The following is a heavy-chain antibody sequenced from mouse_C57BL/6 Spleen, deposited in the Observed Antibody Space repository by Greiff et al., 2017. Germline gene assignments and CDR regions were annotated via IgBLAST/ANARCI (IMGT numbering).Heavy chain of an antibody. Sequence: VQLQQSGPVLVKPGASVKMSCKASGYTFTDYYMNWVKQSHGKSLEWIGVINPYNGGTSYNQKFKGKATLTVDKSSSTAYMELNSLTSEDSAVYYCARGNSDGYYEDYWGQGTTLTVSS. CDR1: GYTFTDYY. D-gene: IGHD2-3*01. CDR2: INPYNGGT. J-gene: IGHJ2*01. CDR3: ARGNSDGYYEDY. V-gene: IGHV1-19*01.